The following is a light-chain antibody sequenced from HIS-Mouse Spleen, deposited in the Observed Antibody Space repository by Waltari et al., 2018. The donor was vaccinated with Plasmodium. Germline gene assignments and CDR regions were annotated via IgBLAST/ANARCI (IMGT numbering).Light chain of an antibody. CDR2: KDS. V-gene: IGLV3-27*01. J-gene: IGLJ3*02. CDR1: VLAKQY. CDR3: YSAADNNLV. Sequence: SYELTQPSSVSVSPGQTVRLTCTGDVLAKQYARWLQQKPGQAPVLVMYKDSERPSGIPERFSGSSSGTTVTLTISGAQVEDEADYYCYSAADNNLVFGGGTKLTVL.